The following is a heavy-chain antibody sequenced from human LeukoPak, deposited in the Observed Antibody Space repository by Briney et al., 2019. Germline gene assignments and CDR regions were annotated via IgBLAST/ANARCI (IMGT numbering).Heavy chain of an antibody. J-gene: IGHJ6*03. CDR1: GYIFTSYG. CDR2: ISAYNGNR. Sequence: AASVKVSYKASGYIFTSYGISWVRQAPGQGLEWMGWISAYNGNREYAQKFQGRVTMTTDSTTSTGYMELRRLRSDDTAVYYCARFDSSTWTFYYMDVWGKGTTVTVSS. V-gene: IGHV1-18*01. CDR3: ARFDSSTWTFYYMDV. D-gene: IGHD6-13*01.